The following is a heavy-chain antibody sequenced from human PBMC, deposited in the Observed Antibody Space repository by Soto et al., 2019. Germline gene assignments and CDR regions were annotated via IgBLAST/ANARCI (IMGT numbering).Heavy chain of an antibody. CDR3: ARDGGVQARFDP. J-gene: IGHJ5*02. CDR1: GYTFTSYY. Sequence: ASVKVSCKASGYTFTSYYMHWVRQAPGQGLEWMGIINPSVGSTSYAQKLQGRVTMTTDTSTSTAYMELRSLRSDDTAVYYCARDGGVQARFDPWGQGALVTVSS. V-gene: IGHV1-46*01. D-gene: IGHD2-8*02. CDR2: INPSVGST.